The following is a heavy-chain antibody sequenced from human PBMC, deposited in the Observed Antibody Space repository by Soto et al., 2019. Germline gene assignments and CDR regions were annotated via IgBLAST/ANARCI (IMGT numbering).Heavy chain of an antibody. J-gene: IGHJ6*02. Sequence: SGGSLRLSCAASGFTCSNSWMNCVRQAPGKGLEWVGRIKSKTDGGTTDYAAPVKGRFTISRDDSKNTLYLQMNSLKTEDTAVYYCTTPMVTDWAYYGMDVWGQGTTVTVSS. D-gene: IGHD5-18*01. V-gene: IGHV3-15*07. CDR3: TTPMVTDWAYYGMDV. CDR2: IKSKTDGGTT. CDR1: GFTCSNSW.